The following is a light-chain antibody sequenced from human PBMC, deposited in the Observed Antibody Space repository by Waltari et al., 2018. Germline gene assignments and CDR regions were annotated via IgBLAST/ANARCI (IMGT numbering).Light chain of an antibody. CDR3: SSYGGSDSYV. CDR1: SRDVGAYDY. Sequence: QSALTQPPSASGSPGQSVTISCTGTSRDVGAYDYVSWYQQYPGNAPRLLIYEVRKRPSGVPDRFSGTKSGNTASLTVSGLQAEDEAEYYCSSYGGSDSYVFGSGTKVTV. CDR2: EVR. J-gene: IGLJ1*01. V-gene: IGLV2-8*01.